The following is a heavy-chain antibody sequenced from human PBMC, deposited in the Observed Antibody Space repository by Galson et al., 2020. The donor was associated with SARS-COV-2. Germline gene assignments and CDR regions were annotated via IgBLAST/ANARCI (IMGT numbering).Heavy chain of an antibody. Sequence: GGSLRLSCAASGFTFNSYAMHWVRQAPGKGLEWVAVISYDGSNKYYADSVKGRFTISRDNSKNTLYLQMNSLRAEDTAVYYCARHRGASAGWCWFDPWGQGTLVTVSS. CDR2: ISYDGSNK. J-gene: IGHJ5*02. V-gene: IGHV3-30*04. CDR3: ARHRGASAGWCWFDP. D-gene: IGHD6-19*01. CDR1: GFTFNSYA.